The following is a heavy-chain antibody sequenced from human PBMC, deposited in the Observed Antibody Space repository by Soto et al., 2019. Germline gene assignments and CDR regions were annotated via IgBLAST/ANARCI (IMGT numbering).Heavy chain of an antibody. CDR2: ITHSGST. Sequence: PSETLSLTCAVYGGSFNGYYWSWIRQPPGKGLEWIGEITHSGSTNYNPSLKSRVTISVDTSKNQFSLKLSSVTAADTAVYYCARGPVGGGNSPPYYYYGMDVWGQGPTVTVSS. V-gene: IGHV4-34*01. D-gene: IGHD2-21*02. J-gene: IGHJ6*02. CDR3: ARGPVGGGNSPPYYYYGMDV. CDR1: GGSFNGYY.